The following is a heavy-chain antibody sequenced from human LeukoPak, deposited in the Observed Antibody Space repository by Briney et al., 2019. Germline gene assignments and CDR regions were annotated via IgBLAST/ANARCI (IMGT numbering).Heavy chain of an antibody. V-gene: IGHV3-48*03. J-gene: IGHJ4*02. D-gene: IGHD3-22*01. CDR1: GFTFSSYE. CDR2: ISSSGSTI. Sequence: PGGSLRLSCAASGFTFSSYEMNWVRQAPGKGLEWVSYISSSGSTIYYADSVKGRFTISRDSAKNSLYLQMNSLRAEDTAVYYCASLYYDSSGRLFDYWGQGTLVTVSS. CDR3: ASLYYDSSGRLFDY.